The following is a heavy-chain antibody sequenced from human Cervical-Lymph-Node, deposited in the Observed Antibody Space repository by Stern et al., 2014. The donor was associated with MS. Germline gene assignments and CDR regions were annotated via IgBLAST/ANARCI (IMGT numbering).Heavy chain of an antibody. CDR3: ARGPGGNFDY. J-gene: IGHJ4*02. CDR1: GGSISSSSYY. Sequence: QVQLQESGPGLVKPSETLSLTCTVSGGSISSSSYYWGWIRQSPGKGLEWIGTIYYSGTTYYNPSLKSRVTISVDTSKNQFSLKLSSVTAADTAVYYCARGPGGNFDYWGQGTLVTVSS. V-gene: IGHV4-39*01. D-gene: IGHD3-10*01. CDR2: IYYSGTT.